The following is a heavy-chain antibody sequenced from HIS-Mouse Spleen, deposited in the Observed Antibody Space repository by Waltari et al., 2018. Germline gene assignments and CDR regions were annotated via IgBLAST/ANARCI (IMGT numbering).Heavy chain of an antibody. Sequence: QLQLQESGPGLVKPSETLSLTCTVFGGSISSSSYYWGWTRQPPGKGLEWIGSIYYSGSTYYNPSLTIRVTISVDTSKNQFSLKLSSVTAADTAVYYCAREIPYSSSWYDWYFDLWGRGTLVTVSS. CDR3: AREIPYSSSWYDWYFDL. CDR1: GGSISSSSYY. J-gene: IGHJ2*01. V-gene: IGHV4-39*07. D-gene: IGHD6-13*01. CDR2: IYYSGST.